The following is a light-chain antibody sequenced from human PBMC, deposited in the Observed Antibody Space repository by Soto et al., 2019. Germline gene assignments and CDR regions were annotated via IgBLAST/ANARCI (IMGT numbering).Light chain of an antibody. CDR3: QQYGSSPRT. V-gene: IGKV3-20*01. CDR2: GAS. CDR1: QSVSSSY. J-gene: IGKJ1*01. Sequence: EIVLTQSPGTLSLSPGERATLSCRASQSVSSSYLAWYQQKPGQAPRLLIYGASSRATGIPDRLRGSGSVTDVTLTISRLEPEDFAVYYCQQYGSSPRTFGQGTEGEIK.